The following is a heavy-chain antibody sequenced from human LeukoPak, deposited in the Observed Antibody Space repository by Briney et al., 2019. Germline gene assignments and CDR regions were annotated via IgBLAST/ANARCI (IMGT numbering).Heavy chain of an antibody. D-gene: IGHD3-10*01. CDR3: ARGVLLWFGESIGPFDY. CDR1: GYTFTSYY. J-gene: IGHJ4*02. V-gene: IGHV1-46*01. CDR2: INPSGGST. Sequence: ASVKVSCKASGYTFTSYYMHWVRQAPGQWLEWMGIINPSGGSTSYAQKFQGRVTMTRDTSTSTVYMELSSLRSEDTAVYYCARGVLLWFGESIGPFDYWGQGTLVTVSS.